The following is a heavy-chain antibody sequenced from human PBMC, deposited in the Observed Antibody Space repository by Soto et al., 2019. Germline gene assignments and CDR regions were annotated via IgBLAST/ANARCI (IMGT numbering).Heavy chain of an antibody. J-gene: IGHJ4*02. Sequence: QVQLQEWGPGLVKPSQTLSLTCSVSGDSISTGDYYWNWIRQPPGKGLEWIGYIYYTGSTYYNPSLKSRVIISIDTSKNQFSVNLTSVTAADTAIYYCARGSEGDDYDSKLGFDYWGQGILVTVSS. V-gene: IGHV4-30-4*01. CDR1: GDSISTGDYY. CDR2: IYYTGST. CDR3: ARGSEGDDYDSKLGFDY. D-gene: IGHD3-22*01.